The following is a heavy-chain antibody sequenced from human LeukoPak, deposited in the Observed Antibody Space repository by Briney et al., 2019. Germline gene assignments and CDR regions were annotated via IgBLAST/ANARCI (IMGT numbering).Heavy chain of an antibody. CDR3: VKDTYSSSWYGAFDY. Sequence: GGSLRLSCAASGFTFSSYAMSWVRQAPGKGLEWVSAISGGGGSAYYADSVKGRFTISRDNSKNTLYLQMSSLRAEDTAVYYCVKDTYSSSWYGAFDYWGQGTLVTVSS. D-gene: IGHD6-13*01. CDR2: ISGGGGSA. CDR1: GFTFSSYA. V-gene: IGHV3-23*01. J-gene: IGHJ4*02.